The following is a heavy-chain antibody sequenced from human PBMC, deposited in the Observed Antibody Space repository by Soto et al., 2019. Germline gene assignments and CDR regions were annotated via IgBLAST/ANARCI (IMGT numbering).Heavy chain of an antibody. V-gene: IGHV3-66*01. Sequence: PGGSLRLSCAGSGFTVSISYMTWVRQVPGKGLEWVSIRYSDGRSYHAESVKGRFTISTDDSENTLYLQMSSLRAEDTAVYYCAKYYYGSGSIRAFDIWGQGTMVTVSS. CDR2: RYSDGRS. D-gene: IGHD3-10*01. J-gene: IGHJ3*02. CDR3: AKYYYGSGSIRAFDI. CDR1: GFTVSISY.